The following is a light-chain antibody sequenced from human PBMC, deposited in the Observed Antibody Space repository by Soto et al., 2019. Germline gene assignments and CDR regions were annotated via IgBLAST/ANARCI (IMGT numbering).Light chain of an antibody. CDR2: GAF. J-gene: IGKJ5*01. Sequence: EIVLTQSPATLSLSPGERATLSCRASPSVTNFLAWYQQKPGQAPRLLIYGAFNRATGIPARFGSSGSATAFTLTISSLVQEDSAVQYCKQRNVLPPVTFCQGTRLHI. CDR1: PSVTNF. CDR3: KQRNVLPPVT. V-gene: IGKV3-11*01.